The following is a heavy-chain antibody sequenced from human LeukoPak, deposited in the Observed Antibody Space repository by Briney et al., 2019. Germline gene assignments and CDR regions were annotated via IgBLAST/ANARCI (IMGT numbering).Heavy chain of an antibody. CDR2: ISAYNGNT. Sequence: GASVKVSCKASGYTFTSYGISWVRQAPGQGLEWMGWISAYNGNTNYAQKLQGRVTMTTDTSTSTAYMEPRSLRSDDTAVYYCARDKEGRYCSSTSCPGGWFDPWGQGTLVTVSS. CDR3: ARDKEGRYCSSTSCPGGWFDP. J-gene: IGHJ5*02. CDR1: GYTFTSYG. V-gene: IGHV1-18*01. D-gene: IGHD2-2*01.